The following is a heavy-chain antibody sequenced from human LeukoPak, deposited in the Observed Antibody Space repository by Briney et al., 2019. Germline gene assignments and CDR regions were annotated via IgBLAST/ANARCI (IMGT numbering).Heavy chain of an antibody. CDR2: ISSSASTI. CDR1: GFTFSDYF. CDR3: ARFLSSVNAWLALGSEFDY. J-gene: IGHJ4*02. D-gene: IGHD6-19*01. V-gene: IGHV3-11*04. Sequence: GGPLRLSYDASGFTFSDYFLTLLRQPPRKGLERVSYISSSASTIYYAYSVKGRFTISRDNAKHSLYLQMNSLRAEDTAVYYCARFLSSVNAWLALGSEFDYWGQGTLVTVSS.